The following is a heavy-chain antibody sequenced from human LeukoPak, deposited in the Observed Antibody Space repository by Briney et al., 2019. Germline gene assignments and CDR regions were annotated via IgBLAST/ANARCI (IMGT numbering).Heavy chain of an antibody. CDR3: ARGGYRGYSYGQYFDY. J-gene: IGHJ4*02. D-gene: IGHD5-18*01. CDR2: FDPEDGET. V-gene: IGHV1-24*01. Sequence: ASVKVSCKVSGYTLTELSMHWVRQAPGKGLEWMGGFDPEDGETIYAQKFQGRVTMTEDTSTDTAYMELSSLRSEDTAVYYCARGGYRGYSYGQYFDYWGQGTLVTVSS. CDR1: GYTLTELS.